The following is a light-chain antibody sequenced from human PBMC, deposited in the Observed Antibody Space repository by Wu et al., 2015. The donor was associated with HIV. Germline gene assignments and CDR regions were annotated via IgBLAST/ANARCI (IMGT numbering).Light chain of an antibody. CDR1: QSVRSN. CDR3: QQYNSYPVT. Sequence: EIVMTQSPATLSVSPGERAILSCRASQSVRSNLAWYQQKLGQAPRLLIYGASTRATGIPARFSGSGSTTEFTLTISNMQSEDFAIYYCQQYNSYPVTFGQGTKLEIK. V-gene: IGKV3-15*01. J-gene: IGKJ2*01. CDR2: GAS.